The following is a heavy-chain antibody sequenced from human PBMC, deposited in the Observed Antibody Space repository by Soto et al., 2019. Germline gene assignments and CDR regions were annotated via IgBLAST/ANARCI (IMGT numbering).Heavy chain of an antibody. V-gene: IGHV1-8*01. D-gene: IGHD6-13*01. CDR3: ARGLAAGTGYYYYYGMDV. CDR1: GYTFTSYD. J-gene: IGHJ6*02. Sequence: ASVKVSCKASGYTFTSYDINWVRQATGQGLEWVGWMNPNSGNTGYAQKFQGRVTMTRNTSISTAYMELSSLRSEDTAVYYCARGLAAGTGYYYYYGMDVWGQGTTVTVSS. CDR2: MNPNSGNT.